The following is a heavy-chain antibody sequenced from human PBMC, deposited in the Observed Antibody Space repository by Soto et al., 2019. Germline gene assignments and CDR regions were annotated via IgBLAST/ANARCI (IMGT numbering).Heavy chain of an antibody. V-gene: IGHV3-23*01. CDR2: ISGSGGST. J-gene: IGHJ6*02. Sequence: GGSLRLSCAASGFTFSSYAMSWVRQAPGKGLEWVSAISGSGGSTYYADSVKGRFTISRDNSKNTLYLQMNSLRAEDTAVYYCARYIVVVPAAMRGMDVWGQGTTVTVSS. D-gene: IGHD2-2*01. CDR1: GFTFSSYA. CDR3: ARYIVVVPAAMRGMDV.